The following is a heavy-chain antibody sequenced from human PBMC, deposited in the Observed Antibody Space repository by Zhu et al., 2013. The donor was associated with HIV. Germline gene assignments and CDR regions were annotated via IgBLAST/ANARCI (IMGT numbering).Heavy chain of an antibody. CDR1: GGTFTSHA. J-gene: IGHJ4*02. CDR2: FIPMFGTA. Sequence: QVQLVQSGAEVKKPGSSVKVSCKASGGTFTSHAVTWVRQAPGQGLEWMGGFIPMFGTANYAQRFQGRVTITADESTNTGYMELSGLRSEDTAVYYCARDLPGLTGRADYWGQGTLVTVSP. CDR3: ARDLPGLTGRADY. V-gene: IGHV1-69*01.